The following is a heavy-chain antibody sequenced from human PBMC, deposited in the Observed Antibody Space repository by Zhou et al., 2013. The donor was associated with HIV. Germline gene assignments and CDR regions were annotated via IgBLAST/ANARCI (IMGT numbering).Heavy chain of an antibody. CDR1: GYTFSSYY. J-gene: IGHJ4*02. D-gene: IGHD2-21*02. Sequence: QVQLVQSGPEVKKPGASVKVACNAFGYTFSSYYIHWVRQAPGQGLEWMGIVNPSGTTGNAQKFQGRLNITRDMSTYSVYMELSSLRSEDTAVYFCARDRFSTVVTPDRFFDYWGQGTLVTVSS. CDR3: ARDRFSTVVTPDRFFDY. CDR2: VNPSGTT. V-gene: IGHV1-46*01.